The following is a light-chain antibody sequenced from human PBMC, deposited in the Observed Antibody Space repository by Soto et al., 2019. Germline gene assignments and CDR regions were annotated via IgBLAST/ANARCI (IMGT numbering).Light chain of an antibody. CDR1: QSVSSY. J-gene: IGKJ5*01. V-gene: IGKV3-11*01. CDR2: DAS. CDR3: QQRSNWPIT. Sequence: EIVLTQSPATRSLSPGERATLSCRASQSVSSYLAWYQQKPGQAPRLLIYDASNRATGIPARFSGSGSGTDFTLTISSLEPEDFAVYYCQQRSNWPITFGQGTRLRL.